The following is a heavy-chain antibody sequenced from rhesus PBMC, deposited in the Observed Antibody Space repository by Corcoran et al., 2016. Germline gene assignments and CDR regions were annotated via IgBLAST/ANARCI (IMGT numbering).Heavy chain of an antibody. Sequence: LSLTCAVSGYSISRNYWHWIRQPPGKGRVWIGRFYGSGVSNYLNPSLKSRVTLSVDTSKNQFSLKLSSVTAADTAVYYCASSSQQLLYFEFWGQGALVTVSS. CDR3: ASSSQQLLYFEF. CDR2: FYGSGVSN. D-gene: IGHD6-43*01. CDR1: GYSISRNY. V-gene: IGHV4S14*01. J-gene: IGHJ1*01.